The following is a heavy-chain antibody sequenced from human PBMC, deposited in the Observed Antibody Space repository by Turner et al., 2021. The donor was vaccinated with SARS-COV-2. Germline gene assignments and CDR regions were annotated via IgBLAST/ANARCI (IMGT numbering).Heavy chain of an antibody. CDR3: ARAYYDILTGYYTPYYFDY. CDR1: GGSISSYF. D-gene: IGHD3-9*01. J-gene: IGHJ4*02. Sequence: QVQLQESGPGLVKPSETLSLTCTVSGGSISSYFWSWIRQPPGKGLEWIGYIFYRGSANYNPSLKSRVTISVDTSKNQFSLKLSSVTAADTAVYYCARAYYDILTGYYTPYYFDYWGQGTLVTVSS. V-gene: IGHV4-59*08. CDR2: IFYRGSA.